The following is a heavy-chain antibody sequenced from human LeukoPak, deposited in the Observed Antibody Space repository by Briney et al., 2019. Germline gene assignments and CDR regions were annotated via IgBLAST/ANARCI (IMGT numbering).Heavy chain of an antibody. J-gene: IGHJ4*02. CDR3: AKGAGGSCYSGLDD. Sequence: PGGSQTLSCAASGFTFSRYAMSWVRQAPGKGLEWVSVICGGDSSAYYVESVRARFTISRDNSKNTLYLQMNSQRAEDTAEDYCAKGAGGSCYSGLDDWGQGTLVTVSS. CDR1: GFTFSRYA. CDR2: ICGGDSSA. D-gene: IGHD2-15*01. V-gene: IGHV3-23*01.